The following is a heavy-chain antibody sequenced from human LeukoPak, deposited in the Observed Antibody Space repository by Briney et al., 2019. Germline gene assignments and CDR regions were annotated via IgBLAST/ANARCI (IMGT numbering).Heavy chain of an antibody. D-gene: IGHD2-15*01. V-gene: IGHV4-59*08. CDR2: IYSSGTT. CDR3: VRHESWWRGAFDI. CDR1: GGSISRYY. J-gene: IGHJ3*02. Sequence: PSETLFLTCSVLGGSISRYYWSWVRQPPGKEPEWIGYIYSSGTTDSKPALKSRVTISVYTSKNQFSLKLSTGTASDPAVYYSVRHESWWRGAFDIWGQGTMVTGSS.